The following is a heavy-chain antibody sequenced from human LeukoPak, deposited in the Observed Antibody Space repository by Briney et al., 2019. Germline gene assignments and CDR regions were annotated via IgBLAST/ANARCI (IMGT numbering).Heavy chain of an antibody. J-gene: IGHJ4*02. V-gene: IGHV4-34*01. D-gene: IGHD3-22*01. CDR1: GGSFSGYY. CDR2: INHSGST. Sequence: SETLSLTCAVYGGSFSGYYWSWIRQPPGKGLEWIGEINHSGSTNYNPSLKSRVTISVDTSKSQSSLKLSSVTAADTAVYYCARGRYLYDSSAYYYSGRGDDYWGQGTLVTVSS. CDR3: ARGRYLYDSSAYYYSGRGDDY.